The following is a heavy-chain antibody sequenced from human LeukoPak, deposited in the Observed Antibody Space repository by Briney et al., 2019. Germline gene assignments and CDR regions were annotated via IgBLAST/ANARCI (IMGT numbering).Heavy chain of an antibody. CDR3: ARDLAWGAFDY. CDR1: GFTFSKHG. CDR2: VSPPGGGT. V-gene: IGHV3-23*01. Sequence: GGSLRLSCAASGFTFSKHGMNWVRQAPGKGLEWLSGVSPPGGGTYYADSVKGRFTISRDDSKNTLSLQMNSLSVEDTAVYYCARDLAWGAFDYWGQGTLVTVSS. J-gene: IGHJ4*02. D-gene: IGHD7-27*01.